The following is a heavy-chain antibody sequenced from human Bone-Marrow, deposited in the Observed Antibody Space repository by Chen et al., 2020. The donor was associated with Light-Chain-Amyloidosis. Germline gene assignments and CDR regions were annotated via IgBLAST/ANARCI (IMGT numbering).Heavy chain of an antibody. V-gene: IGHV1-2*02. CDR3: ARGLHCSNTNCYLEFYYNAMDV. D-gene: IGHD2-2*01. CDR1: GYTFTGYH. Sequence: QVQLVQSGAEVKKPGASVKVSCEASGYTFTGYHMHWVRQAPGQGLEWMGWINTNSDSTIYAQKFQGRVTMTRDTSISTVYMELSRLRSDDTAVYYCARGLHCSNTNCYLEFYYNAMDVWGQGTTVTVSS. CDR2: INTNSDST. J-gene: IGHJ6*02.